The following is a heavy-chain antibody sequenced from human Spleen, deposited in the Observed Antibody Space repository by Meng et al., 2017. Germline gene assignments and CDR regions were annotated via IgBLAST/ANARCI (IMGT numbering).Heavy chain of an antibody. CDR1: GFTFSDYY. V-gene: IGHV3-11*04. Sequence: GESLKISCAASGFTFSDYYMSWIRQAPGRGLEWVSYIRNSGTTIYYADSVKGRFTISRDNAKNSLYLQMNTLRAEDTAVYYCARDSGGSWAFDFWGQGTKVTVSS. CDR2: IRNSGTTI. J-gene: IGHJ3*01. CDR3: ARDSGGSWAFDF. D-gene: IGHD3-16*01.